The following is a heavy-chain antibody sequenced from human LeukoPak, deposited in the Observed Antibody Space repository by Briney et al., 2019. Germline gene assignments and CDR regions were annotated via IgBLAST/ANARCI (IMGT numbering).Heavy chain of an antibody. CDR2: IRSDGSST. Sequence: PRGSLRLSCAASGFTFNTYWMHWVRQAPGKGLAWVSRIRSDGSSTSYADSVRGRFTISRDNAKNTLYLQMNSLRAEDTAVYYCAGVLGVRDLAYFDYWGHGTLVTVSS. CDR3: AGVLGVRDLAYFDY. J-gene: IGHJ4*01. V-gene: IGHV3-74*01. D-gene: IGHD3-10*01. CDR1: GFTFNTYW.